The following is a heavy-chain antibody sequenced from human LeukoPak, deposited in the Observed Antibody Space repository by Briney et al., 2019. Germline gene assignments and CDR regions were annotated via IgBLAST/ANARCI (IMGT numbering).Heavy chain of an antibody. CDR2: ISGSSSYI. D-gene: IGHD3-3*01. CDR3: ARGVRLFDY. J-gene: IGHJ4*02. Sequence: GGSLRLSCAASGFTSSSYSMNWVRQAPGKGLEWVSSISGSSSYIYYVDSVKGRFTISRDNAKNSLYLQMNSLRAEDTAVYYCARGVRLFDYWGQGTLVTVSS. V-gene: IGHV3-21*01. CDR1: GFTSSSYS.